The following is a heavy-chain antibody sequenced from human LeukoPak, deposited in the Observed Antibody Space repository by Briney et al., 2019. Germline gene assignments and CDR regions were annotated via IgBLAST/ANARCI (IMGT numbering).Heavy chain of an antibody. V-gene: IGHV4-34*01. Sequence: PSETLSLTCAVYGGYFSGYYWSWIRQPPGKGLEWIGEINHSGSTNYNPSLKSRVTISVDTSKNQFSLKLSSVTAADTAVYYCARVSYDILTGYGGLDYWGQGTLVTVSS. CDR3: ARVSYDILTGYGGLDY. D-gene: IGHD3-9*01. CDR2: INHSGST. J-gene: IGHJ4*02. CDR1: GGYFSGYY.